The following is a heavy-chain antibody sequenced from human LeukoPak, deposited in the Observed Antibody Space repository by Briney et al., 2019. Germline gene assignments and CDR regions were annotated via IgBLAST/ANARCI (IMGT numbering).Heavy chain of an antibody. D-gene: IGHD4-17*01. CDR3: ARDAYAVADY. V-gene: IGHV3-23*01. Sequence: GGSLRLSCAASGFTFNNYAMTWVRQAPGKGLEWVSHITGGGDGTYYADSVKGRFTISRDNSKNTLYLQMNSLRAEDTAVYYCARDAYAVADYWGQGTLVTVSS. J-gene: IGHJ4*02. CDR2: ITGGGDGT. CDR1: GFTFNNYA.